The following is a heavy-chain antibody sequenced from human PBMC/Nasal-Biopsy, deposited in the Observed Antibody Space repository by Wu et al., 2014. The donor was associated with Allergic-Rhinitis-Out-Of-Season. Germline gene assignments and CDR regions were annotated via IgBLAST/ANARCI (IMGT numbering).Heavy chain of an antibody. J-gene: IGHJ4*02. V-gene: IGHV3-15*01. CDR2: VKSTNLDGGTL. CDR1: GFTFSDAW. D-gene: IGHD4-11*01. CDR3: TTSLTTRTDY. Sequence: LRLSCAGAGFTFSDAWMSWVRQAPGRGWSGLAVVKSTNLDGGTLEHAAPVKGRFTISRDDSRNTLFLQMNSLKIEDTAVYYCTTSLTTRTDYWGQGALVTVSS.